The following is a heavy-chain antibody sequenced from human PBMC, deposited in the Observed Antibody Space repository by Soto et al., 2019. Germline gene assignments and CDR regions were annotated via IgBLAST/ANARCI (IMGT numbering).Heavy chain of an antibody. Sequence: GESLKISCKVSGYSFTSYWIGWVRQMPGKGLEWMGIIYPGDSDTRYSPSFQGQVTIAADKSISTAYLQWSSLKASDTAMYYCARSDSPVCYYYYGMDVWGQGTTVTVSS. CDR1: GYSFTSYW. D-gene: IGHD2-21*02. CDR3: ARSDSPVCYYYYGMDV. J-gene: IGHJ6*02. CDR2: IYPGDSDT. V-gene: IGHV5-51*01.